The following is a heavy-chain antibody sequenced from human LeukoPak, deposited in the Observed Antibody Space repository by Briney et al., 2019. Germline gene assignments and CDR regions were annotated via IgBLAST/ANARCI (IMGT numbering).Heavy chain of an antibody. CDR3: ARSLWFGGPFDY. CDR1: GYTFTGYY. Sequence: ASVKVSCKASGYTFTGYYMHWVRQAPGQGLEWMGWINPNSGGTNYARKFQGRVTMTRDTSISTAYMELSRLRSDDTAVYYCARSLWFGGPFDYWGQGTLVTVSS. D-gene: IGHD3-10*01. V-gene: IGHV1-2*02. CDR2: INPNSGGT. J-gene: IGHJ4*02.